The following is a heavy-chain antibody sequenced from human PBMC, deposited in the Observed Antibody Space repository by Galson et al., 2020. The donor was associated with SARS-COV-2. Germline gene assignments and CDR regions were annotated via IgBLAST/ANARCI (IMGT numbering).Heavy chain of an antibody. J-gene: IGHJ4*02. CDR3: ATVSYYYGSGSYYDFDL. V-gene: IGHV1-2*06. CDR2: INPNRGGT. CDR1: GYTFTGYY. D-gene: IGHD3-10*01. Sequence: ASVTVSCKASGYTFTGYYMHWVRQAPGQGLEWMGRINPNRGGTNYAQKFQGRVTMTRDTSISTAYMELSRLTSDDTAFYYCATVSYYYGSGSYYDFDLWGQGTLVTVSS.